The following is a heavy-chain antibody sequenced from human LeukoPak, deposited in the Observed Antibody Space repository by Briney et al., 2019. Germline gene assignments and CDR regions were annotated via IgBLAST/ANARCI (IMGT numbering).Heavy chain of an antibody. V-gene: IGHV1-69*04. Sequence: ASVKVSCKASGGTFSSYAISWVRQAPGQGLEWMGRIIPILGIANYAQKFQGRVTITADESTSTAYMELSSLRSEDTAVYYCARDRESITIFGVARDDAFDIWGQGTMVTVSS. CDR1: GGTFSSYA. J-gene: IGHJ3*02. CDR2: IIPILGIA. CDR3: ARDRESITIFGVARDDAFDI. D-gene: IGHD3-3*01.